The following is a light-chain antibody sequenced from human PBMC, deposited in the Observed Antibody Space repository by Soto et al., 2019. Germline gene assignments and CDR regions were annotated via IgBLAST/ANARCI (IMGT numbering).Light chain of an antibody. CDR3: AAWDDSLGGPV. CDR1: SSNIGSNF. CDR2: TND. J-gene: IGLJ3*02. V-gene: IGLV1-47*01. Sequence: QSVLTQPPSASRTPGQRVTISCSGSSSNIGSNFVYWYQQLPGTAPKLLIYTNDQRPSGVPDRFSGSKSGTSASLAISGLRSEDEADYYCAAWDDSLGGPVFGGGTKLTVL.